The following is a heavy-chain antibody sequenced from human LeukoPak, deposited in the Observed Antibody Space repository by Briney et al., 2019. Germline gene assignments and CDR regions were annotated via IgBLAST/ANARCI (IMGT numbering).Heavy chain of an antibody. J-gene: IGHJ4*02. CDR2: IYHSGRT. CDR1: GYSISRGYY. CDR3: ARDPPYQLPEN. V-gene: IGHV4-38-2*02. D-gene: IGHD2-2*01. Sequence: PSETLSLTCTVSGYSISRGYYWGWIRQPPGKGLEWIGSIYHSGRTYYNPSLKSRVTISVDTSKNQFSLKLSSVTAADTAVYYCARDPPYQLPENWGQGTLVTVSS.